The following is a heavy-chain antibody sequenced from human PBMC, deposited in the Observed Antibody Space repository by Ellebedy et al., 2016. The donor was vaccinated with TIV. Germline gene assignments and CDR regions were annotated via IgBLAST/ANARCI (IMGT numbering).Heavy chain of an antibody. J-gene: IGHJ3*02. CDR1: GYTFTSYG. V-gene: IGHV1-18*01. CDR3: ARGGYCSSTSCYSPVAFDI. D-gene: IGHD2-2*02. Sequence: AASVKVSCKASGYTFTSYGISWVRQAPGQGLEWMGWISAYNGNTNYAQKLKGRVTMTTDTSTSTAYMELRSLRSDDTAVYYCARGGYCSSTSCYSPVAFDIWGQGTMVTVSS. CDR2: ISAYNGNT.